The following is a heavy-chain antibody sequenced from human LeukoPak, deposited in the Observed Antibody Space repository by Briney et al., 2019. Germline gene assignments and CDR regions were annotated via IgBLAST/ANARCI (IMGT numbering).Heavy chain of an antibody. CDR3: ARSFSEKFYFES. CDR2: IYHSGST. Sequence: SQTLSLTCAVSGGSISSGGYSWSWIRQPPGKGLEWIGYIYHSGSTYYNPSLKSRVTISVDRSKNQFSLKLSSVTAADTAVYFCARSFSEKFYFESWGQGTLVTVSS. J-gene: IGHJ4*02. V-gene: IGHV4-30-2*01. CDR1: GGSISSGGYS. D-gene: IGHD1-26*01.